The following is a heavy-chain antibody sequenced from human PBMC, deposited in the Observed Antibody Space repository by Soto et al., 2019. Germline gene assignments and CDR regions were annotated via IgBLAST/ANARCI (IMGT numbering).Heavy chain of an antibody. CDR2: MNPNSGNT. CDR3: ARDQDTATYDY. D-gene: IGHD5-18*01. CDR1: GYTFTSYD. Sequence: ASVKVSCKASGYTFTSYDINWVRQATGQGLEWMGWMNPNSGNTGYAQKFQGRVTMTRDTSTSTVYMELSSLRSEDTAVYYCARDQDTATYDYWGQGTLVTVSS. J-gene: IGHJ4*02. V-gene: IGHV1-8*01.